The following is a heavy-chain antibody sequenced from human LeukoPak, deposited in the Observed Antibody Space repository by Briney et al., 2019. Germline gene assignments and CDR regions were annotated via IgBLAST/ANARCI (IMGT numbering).Heavy chain of an antibody. V-gene: IGHV4-30-2*01. D-gene: IGHD3-10*01. CDR3: ARVAMVRGVLNYFDY. CDR1: GGSISSGGYS. Sequence: SETLSLTCAVSGGSISSGGYSWSWIRQPPGKGLEWIGYIYHSGSTYYNPSLKSRVTISVDRSKNQFSLKLSSVTAADTAVYYCARVAMVRGVLNYFDYWGQGTLVTVSS. CDR2: IYHSGST. J-gene: IGHJ4*02.